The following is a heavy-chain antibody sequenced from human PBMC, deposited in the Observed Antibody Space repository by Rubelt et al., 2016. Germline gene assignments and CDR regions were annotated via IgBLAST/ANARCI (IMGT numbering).Heavy chain of an antibody. J-gene: IGHJ5*02. CDR3: ARHRYSSSWYGEYNWFDP. CDR2: IYYSGST. CDR1: GGSISGYY. V-gene: IGHV4-59*08. D-gene: IGHD6-13*01. Sequence: QVQLQESGPGLVKPSETLSLTCTVSGGSISGYYWSWIRQPPGKGLECIGYIYYSGSTNYNPSLKSRVTISVDTSKNQFSLKLSSVTAADTAVYYCARHRYSSSWYGEYNWFDPWGQGTLVTVSS.